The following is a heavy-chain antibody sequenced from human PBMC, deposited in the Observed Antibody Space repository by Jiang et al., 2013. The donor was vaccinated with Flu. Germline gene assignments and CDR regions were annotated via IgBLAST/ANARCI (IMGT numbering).Heavy chain of an antibody. V-gene: IGHV2-5*02. CDR3: TQSSLFYDFLTGYPSRDRYYFDY. Sequence: KPTQTLTLTCNLSGFSLSSTGVGVGWIRQPPGKALEWLALVYWDDDKQYSPSLKRRLTITKDTSKNQVVLTMTNMDPVDTATYYCTQSSLFYDFLTGYPSRDRYYFDYWGQGTLVTVSS. D-gene: IGHD3-9*01. CDR2: VYWDDDK. J-gene: IGHJ4*02. CDR1: GFSLSSTGVG.